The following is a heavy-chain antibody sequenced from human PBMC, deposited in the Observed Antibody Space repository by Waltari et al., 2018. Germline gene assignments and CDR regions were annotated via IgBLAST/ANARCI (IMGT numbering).Heavy chain of an antibody. CDR1: GFTFSSYW. J-gene: IGHJ4*02. D-gene: IGHD2-15*01. CDR2: IKQDGSEK. V-gene: IGHV3-7*04. CDR3: ARDSCSGGSCYSSYYFDY. Sequence: EVQLVESGGGLVQPGGSLRLSCAASGFTFSSYWMSWVGPAPGKGLEWVANIKQDGSEKYYVDSVKGRFTISRDNAKNSLYLQMNSLRAEDTAVYYCARDSCSGGSCYSSYYFDYWGQGTLVTVSS.